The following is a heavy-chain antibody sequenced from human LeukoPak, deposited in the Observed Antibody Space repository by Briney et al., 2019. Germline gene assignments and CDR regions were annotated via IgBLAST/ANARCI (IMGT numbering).Heavy chain of an antibody. V-gene: IGHV1-69*13. Sequence: ASVKVSCKASGGTFSSYAISWVRQAPGQGLEWMGGILPIFGTANYAQKFQGRVTITADESTSTAYMDLSSLRSEDTAVYYCARDTNIVVVPAASNGMDVWGQGTTVTVSS. CDR3: ARDTNIVVVPAASNGMDV. J-gene: IGHJ6*02. CDR1: GGTFSSYA. CDR2: ILPIFGTA. D-gene: IGHD2-2*01.